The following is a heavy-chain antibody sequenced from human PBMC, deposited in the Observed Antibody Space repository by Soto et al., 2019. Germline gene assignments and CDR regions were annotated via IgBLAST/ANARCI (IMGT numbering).Heavy chain of an antibody. CDR2: IHHSGST. CDR3: ARGGYYFYMDV. Sequence: SETLSVTWAVSCGSISISNLCICFRQTPGKGLDWIGQIHHSGSTNYSPSLTSRVTISVDKSKNKFSLKMNSVTAADTAVYYCARGGYYFYMDVWGKGTTVTVSS. CDR1: CGSISISNL. J-gene: IGHJ6*03. D-gene: IGHD1-26*01. V-gene: IGHV4-4*02.